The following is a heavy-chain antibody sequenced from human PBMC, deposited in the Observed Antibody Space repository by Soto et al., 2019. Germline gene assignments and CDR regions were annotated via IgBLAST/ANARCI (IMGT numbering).Heavy chain of an antibody. CDR2: IGGSGGST. Sequence: GGSLRLSCAASGFTFSSYAMSWVRQAPGKGLEWVSAIGGSGGSTYYADSVKGRFTISRDNSKNTLYLQMNSLRAEDTAVYYCAKDLEIAAAGVDAFDIWGQGTMVTVSS. CDR1: GFTFSSYA. D-gene: IGHD6-13*01. J-gene: IGHJ3*02. CDR3: AKDLEIAAAGVDAFDI. V-gene: IGHV3-23*01.